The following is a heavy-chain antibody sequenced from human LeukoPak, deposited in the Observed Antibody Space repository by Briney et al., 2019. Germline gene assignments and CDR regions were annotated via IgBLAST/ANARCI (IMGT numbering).Heavy chain of an antibody. V-gene: IGHV4-30-2*01. CDR2: IYHSGST. J-gene: IGHJ6*03. CDR3: ARTTRAAHYYYYMDV. D-gene: IGHD1-14*01. CDR1: GGSISSGGYY. Sequence: SSETLSLTCTVSGGSISSGGYYWSWIRQPPGKGLEWIGYIYHSGSTYYNPSLKSRVTILVDRSKNQFSLKLSSVTAADTAVYYCARTTRAAHYYYYMDVWGKGTTVTVSS.